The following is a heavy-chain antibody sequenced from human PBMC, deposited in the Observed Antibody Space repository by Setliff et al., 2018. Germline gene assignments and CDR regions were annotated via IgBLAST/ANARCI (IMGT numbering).Heavy chain of an antibody. V-gene: IGHV3-7*01. Sequence: PGGSLRLSCAASGFTFTNYWINWVPQAPGKGLEWVANIKQDESEKHDVGYVKGRFTISRDNARNSVYLQMNSLRAEDAAVYYCSRDKDHIRGFDYWGRGALVTVSS. CDR3: SRDKDHIRGFDY. D-gene: IGHD3-10*01. CDR2: IKQDESEK. J-gene: IGHJ4*01. CDR1: GFTFTNYW.